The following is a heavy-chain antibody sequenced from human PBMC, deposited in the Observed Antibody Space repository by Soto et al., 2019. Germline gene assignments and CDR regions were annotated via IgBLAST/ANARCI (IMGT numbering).Heavy chain of an antibody. J-gene: IGHJ5*02. CDR3: ARVAVAARPRWYNWFDP. V-gene: IGHV1-8*01. Sequence: QEQLVQSGAEVKKPGASVKVSCMTSGYTFTDYDIDWVRQATGQGLEWIGWMNPNSGETGYAQKFQGRVNMTRSLSLSTAYLGLSSLTSDDTAIYFCARVAVAARPRWYNWFDPWGQGTLVTVSS. CDR2: MNPNSGET. D-gene: IGHD2-15*01. CDR1: GYTFTDYD.